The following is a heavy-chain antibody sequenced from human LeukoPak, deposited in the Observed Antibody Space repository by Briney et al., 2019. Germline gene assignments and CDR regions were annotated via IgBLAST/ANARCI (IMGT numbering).Heavy chain of an antibody. V-gene: IGHV4-61*01. D-gene: IGHD3-22*01. CDR3: ARWGYYYDSSGYYSFDY. Sequence: SETLSLTCTISGGSISSPSSYRGWIRQPPGKGLEWIGYIYYSGSTNYNPSLKSRVTISVDTSKNQFSLKLSSVTAADTAVYYCARWGYYYDSSGYYSFDYWGQGTLVTVSS. J-gene: IGHJ4*02. CDR2: IYYSGST. CDR1: GGSISSPSSY.